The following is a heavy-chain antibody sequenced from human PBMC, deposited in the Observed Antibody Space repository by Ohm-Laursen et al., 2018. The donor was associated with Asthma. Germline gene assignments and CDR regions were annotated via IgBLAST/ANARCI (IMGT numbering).Heavy chain of an antibody. V-gene: IGHV3-48*01. CDR2: ITTGSSTI. J-gene: IGHJ4*02. D-gene: IGHD3-16*01. CDR3: AAWGPLNY. Sequence: SLRLSCAASGFTFSNYNMIWVRQAPGKGLDWVSSITTGSSTIYYADSVRGRFTVSTDKVTNSLYLQINSLRPEDTVVYYCAAWGPLNYWGQGTLVTASS. CDR1: GFTFSNYN.